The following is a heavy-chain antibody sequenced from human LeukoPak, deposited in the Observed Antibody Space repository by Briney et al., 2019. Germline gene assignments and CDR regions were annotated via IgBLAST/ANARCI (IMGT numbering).Heavy chain of an antibody. D-gene: IGHD7-27*01. V-gene: IGHV1-24*01. J-gene: IGHJ4*02. CDR3: ATIAPGDLFDS. CDR2: FVPEDDET. CDR1: GSTLTEFS. Sequence: ASVKVSCKVSGSTLTEFSIHWVRQAPGKGLEWMGGFVPEDDETIYAQSFQGRVTMTEDTSTDTAYMELSSLRSEDTAMYYCATIAPGDLFDSWGQGTLVTVS.